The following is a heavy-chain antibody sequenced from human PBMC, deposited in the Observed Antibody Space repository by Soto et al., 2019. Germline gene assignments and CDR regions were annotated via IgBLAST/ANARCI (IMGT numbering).Heavy chain of an antibody. CDR1: GFTFSNYA. Sequence: EVHLLESGGGLVQPGGSLRLSCAASGFTFSNYAMSWVRQAPGRGLQWVSTVTSSGDSTYYADSVRGRFTVSRDKSENTLFLQMSSLRVEDTAVYYCAKASPYCGGDCSVWYYYGMDVWGQGTTVTVSS. D-gene: IGHD2-21*02. CDR3: AKASPYCGGDCSVWYYYGMDV. J-gene: IGHJ6*02. V-gene: IGHV3-23*01. CDR2: VTSSGDST.